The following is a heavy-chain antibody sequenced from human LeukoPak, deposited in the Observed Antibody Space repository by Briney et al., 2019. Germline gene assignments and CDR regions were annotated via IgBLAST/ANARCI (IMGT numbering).Heavy chain of an antibody. Sequence: PGGSLRLSCAASRFTFSSDALTWVRQAPGKGLEWVSGISGSGGSTYYADSVKGRFTISRDNSKNTLYLQMNSLRAEDTAVYYCARGRYCTSTTCYIDQWGQGTLVTVSS. CDR2: ISGSGGST. CDR3: ARGRYCTSTTCYIDQ. V-gene: IGHV3-23*01. D-gene: IGHD2-2*02. J-gene: IGHJ5*02. CDR1: RFTFSSDA.